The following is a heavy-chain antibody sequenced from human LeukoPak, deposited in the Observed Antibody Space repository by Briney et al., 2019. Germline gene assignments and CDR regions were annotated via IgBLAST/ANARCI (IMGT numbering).Heavy chain of an antibody. CDR2: INPSGGST. J-gene: IGHJ5*01. CDR3: ARVLPYGGNWLDY. D-gene: IGHD4-23*01. Sequence: GASVKVSCKASGYTFTNYDINWVRQAPGQGLEWMGIINPSGGSTSYAQKFQGRVTMTRDMSTSTVYMELSSLRSEDTAVYYCARVLPYGGNWLDYWGQGTLVTVSS. V-gene: IGHV1-46*01. CDR1: GYTFTNYD.